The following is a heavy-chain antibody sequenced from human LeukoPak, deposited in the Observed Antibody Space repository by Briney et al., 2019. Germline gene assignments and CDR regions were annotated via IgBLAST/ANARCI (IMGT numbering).Heavy chain of an antibody. J-gene: IGHJ3*02. CDR1: GGSISSGGFY. Sequence: SETLSVNSTVSGGSISSGGFYWSWIRQHPGKGLEWIGYTYYSGSTYYNPSLKSRLTISIDTSKNQFSLKLSSVTAADTAVYFCAGGTLPKVAAVDIWGPGTMVTVSS. D-gene: IGHD5-12*01. CDR2: TYYSGST. CDR3: AGGTLPKVAAVDI. V-gene: IGHV4-31*03.